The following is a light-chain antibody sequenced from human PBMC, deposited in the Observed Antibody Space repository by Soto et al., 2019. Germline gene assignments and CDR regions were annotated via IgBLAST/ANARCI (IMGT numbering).Light chain of an antibody. V-gene: IGKV3-20*01. CDR3: QQYANSPFT. CDR2: GAS. Sequence: EIVLTQSPGTLSLSPGERATLSCRASQRVGGFYLAWYQQQAGQAPRLLIYGASNRATGVPDRFSGSGSVTDFTLTISRLEPGDSAVYYCQQYANSPFTFGPGTRVDIK. J-gene: IGKJ3*01. CDR1: QRVGGFY.